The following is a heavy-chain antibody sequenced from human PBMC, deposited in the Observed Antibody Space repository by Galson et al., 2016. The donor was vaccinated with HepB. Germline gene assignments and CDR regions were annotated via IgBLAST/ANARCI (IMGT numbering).Heavy chain of an antibody. Sequence: SLRLSCAASGFTFSSYTLHWVRQAPGKGLEYVSAINDNGGTTYYADSVKGRFTISRDNSKNPLYLQMSSLRADDTAVYYCVKTFGYGYGIHFFDCWGQGTLVTVSS. D-gene: IGHD5-18*01. CDR3: VKTFGYGYGIHFFDC. V-gene: IGHV3-64D*09. CDR2: INDNGGTT. CDR1: GFTFSSYT. J-gene: IGHJ4*02.